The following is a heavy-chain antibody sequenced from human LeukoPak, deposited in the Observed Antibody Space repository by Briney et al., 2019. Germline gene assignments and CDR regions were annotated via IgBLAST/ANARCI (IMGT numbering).Heavy chain of an antibody. D-gene: IGHD2-15*01. V-gene: IGHV4-39*07. Sequence: TSETLSLTCTVSGGSISSSSYYWGWIRQPPGKGLEWIGSIYYSGSTYYNPSLKSRVTISVDTSKNQFSLKLNSVTAADTAVYYCARDERGYSDWFDLWGQGTLVTVSS. CDR1: GGSISSSSYY. CDR2: IYYSGST. CDR3: ARDERGYSDWFDL. J-gene: IGHJ5*02.